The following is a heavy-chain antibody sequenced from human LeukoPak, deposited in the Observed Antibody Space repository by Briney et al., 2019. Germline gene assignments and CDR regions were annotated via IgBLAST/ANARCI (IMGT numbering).Heavy chain of an antibody. CDR1: GFTFSSYS. CDR3: ARDSRGGPVDY. CDR2: IRSSSRTI. V-gene: IGHV3-48*01. Sequence: GGSLRLSCAASGFTFSSYSMNWVRQAPGKGLEWISYIRSSSRTIYYADSVKGRFTISRDNAKNSLYLQMNSLRAEDTAVYYCARDSRGGPVDYWGQGTLVTVSS. D-gene: IGHD3-10*01. J-gene: IGHJ4*02.